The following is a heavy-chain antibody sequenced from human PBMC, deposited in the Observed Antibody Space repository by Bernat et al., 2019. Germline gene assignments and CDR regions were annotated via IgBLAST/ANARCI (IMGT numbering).Heavy chain of an antibody. V-gene: IGHV3-74*01. CDR1: GFTFTTYW. CDR2: INSDGSRT. J-gene: IGHJ6*02. Sequence: EVQLVESGGGLVQPGGSLRLSCAASGFTFTTYWMHWVRQAPGKGLVWVSRINSDGSRTNYADSVKGRFTISRDNAKNTLYLQMNSLRAEDTAVYYCARDRSLPLVWGSYRQDYYYYYGMDVWGQGTTVTVSS. D-gene: IGHD3-16*02. CDR3: ARDRSLPLVWGSYRQDYYYYYGMDV.